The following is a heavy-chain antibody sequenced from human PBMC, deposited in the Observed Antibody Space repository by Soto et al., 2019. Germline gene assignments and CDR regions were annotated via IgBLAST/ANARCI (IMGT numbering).Heavy chain of an antibody. CDR1: CGSIRTYY. V-gene: IGHV4-59*01. CDR2: IHYSGVT. Sequence: LSLTCSVSCGSIRTYYWNWIRQPPGGGLEWIAYIHYSGVTNYSPSLRGRVSISIDRSNNEFSLKVSSVTAADTAVYYCVRDRAEGSSSTPAGGMDVWGPGTTVTVSS. D-gene: IGHD6-6*01. J-gene: IGHJ6*02. CDR3: VRDRAEGSSSTPAGGMDV.